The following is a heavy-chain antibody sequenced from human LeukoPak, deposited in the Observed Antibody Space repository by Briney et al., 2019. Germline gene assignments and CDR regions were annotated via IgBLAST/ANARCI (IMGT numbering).Heavy chain of an antibody. Sequence: PSQTLSLTCTVSGGSLASRSYYWDWIRHAPGKGLEWIGTIYHSGSTEYNPSLKSRVAIFVDTSKNQFSLILHSVAAADTAVYYCARRSEFDNTHYHYFDYWGQGALVAVSS. J-gene: IGHJ4*02. CDR3: ARRSEFDNTHYHYFDY. V-gene: IGHV4-39*01. CDR1: GGSLASRSYY. D-gene: IGHD2-15*01. CDR2: IYHSGST.